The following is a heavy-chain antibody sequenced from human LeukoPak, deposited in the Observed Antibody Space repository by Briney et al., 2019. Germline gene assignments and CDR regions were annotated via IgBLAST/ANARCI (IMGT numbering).Heavy chain of an antibody. CDR3: ARGGTKSGYYFELFDY. CDR2: IHYTGST. D-gene: IGHD3-3*01. Sequence: SETLSLTCTVSGGSITGYYWSWVRQPPGKGPEWIGYIHYTGSTNCNPSLKSRVTVSVDTSKNQFSLKLSSVTAADTAVYYCARGGTKSGYYFELFDYWGQGTLVTVSS. J-gene: IGHJ4*02. V-gene: IGHV4-59*08. CDR1: GGSITGYY.